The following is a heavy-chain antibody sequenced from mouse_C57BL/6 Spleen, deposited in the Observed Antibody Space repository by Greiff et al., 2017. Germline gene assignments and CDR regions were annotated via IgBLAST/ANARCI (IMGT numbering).Heavy chain of an antibody. Sequence: VQLQQPGAELVRPGTSVKLSCKASGYTFTSYWMHWVKQRPGQGLEWIGVIDPSDSYTNYNQKFKGKATLTVDTSSSTAYMQLSSLTSEDSAVYYCARTTTVVATGGYYFDYWGQGTTLTVSS. CDR3: ARTTTVVATGGYYFDY. CDR1: GYTFTSYW. J-gene: IGHJ2*01. V-gene: IGHV1-59*01. CDR2: IDPSDSYT. D-gene: IGHD1-1*01.